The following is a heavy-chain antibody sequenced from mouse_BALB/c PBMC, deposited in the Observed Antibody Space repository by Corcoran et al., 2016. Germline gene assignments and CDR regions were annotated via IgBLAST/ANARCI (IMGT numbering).Heavy chain of an antibody. Sequence: EVQLQQSGAELVKPGASVKLSCTASGFNIKDTYLHGVKQMPEQGLEWFGRIDPANGNTKYDPKFQGKDTITADTSSNTAYLQLGSLTSDDTAVYYCARWDCNFDVWGAGTTVTVSS. CDR3: ARWDCNFDV. J-gene: IGHJ1*01. V-gene: IGHV14-3*02. CDR1: GFNIKDTY. CDR2: IDPANGNT. D-gene: IGHD4-1*01.